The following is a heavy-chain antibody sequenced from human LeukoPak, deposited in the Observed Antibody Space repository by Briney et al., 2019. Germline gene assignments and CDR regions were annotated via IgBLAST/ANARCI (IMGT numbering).Heavy chain of an antibody. CDR2: IYYSGST. Sequence: SETLSLTCTVSGYSISSGYYWGWIRQPPGKGLEWIGSIYYSGSTCYNPSFKSRVTISVDTSKNQFSLKLSFVTAADTPVYYCARAGWQQLVRRGAFDIWCQGTMVTVSS. CDR3: ARAGWQQLVRRGAFDI. J-gene: IGHJ3*02. V-gene: IGHV4-38-2*02. CDR1: GYSISSGYY. D-gene: IGHD6-13*01.